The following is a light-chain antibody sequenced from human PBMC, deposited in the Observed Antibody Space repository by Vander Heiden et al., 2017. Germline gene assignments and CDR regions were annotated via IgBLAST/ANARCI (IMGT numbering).Light chain of an antibody. CDR1: QSLLHSDGKTY. V-gene: IGKV2D-29*02. CDR2: EVS. J-gene: IGKJ4*01. CDR3: RQCLQLPLT. Sequence: DIVMTQTPLSLSVTPGQPASISCKSSQSLLHSDGKTYLYWYLQKPGQSPQLLIYEVSNRCSGVPDRFSGSGSGTDFTLKIRRVEAEDVGVYYCRQCLQLPLTFGGGTKVEIK.